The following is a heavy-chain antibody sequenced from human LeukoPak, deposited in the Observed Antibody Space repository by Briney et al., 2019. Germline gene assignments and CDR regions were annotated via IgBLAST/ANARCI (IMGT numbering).Heavy chain of an antibody. CDR2: ISGSGGST. CDR1: GFTFSSYA. V-gene: IGHV3-23*01. CDR3: AQRPRDCGDCEVY. J-gene: IGHJ4*02. D-gene: IGHD4-17*01. Sequence: GGSLRLSCAASGFTFSSYAMSWVRQAPGKGLEWVSAISGSGGSTYYADSVKGRFTISRDNSKNTLYLQMNSLRAEDTAVYYCAQRPRDCGDCEVYWGQGTLVTVSS.